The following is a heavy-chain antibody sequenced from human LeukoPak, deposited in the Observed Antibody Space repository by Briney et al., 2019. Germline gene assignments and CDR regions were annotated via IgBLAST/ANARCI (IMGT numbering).Heavy chain of an antibody. CDR1: GGSITSGGYY. CDR2: INHSGST. V-gene: IGHV4-31*03. J-gene: IGHJ6*03. D-gene: IGHD3-3*01. Sequence: SETLSLTCTVSGGSITSGGYYWNWIRQHPGQGLEWIMYINHSGSTFFNPSLKSRVSTFLQMSETQWSLELSSVTAADTGVYYCARGRTSSEFWSGQYSGGFYYMDVWGKGTTVIVSS. CDR3: ARGRTSSEFWSGQYSGGFYYMDV.